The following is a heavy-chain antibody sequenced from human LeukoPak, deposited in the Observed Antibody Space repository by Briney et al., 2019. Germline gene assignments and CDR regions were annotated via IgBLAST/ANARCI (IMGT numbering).Heavy chain of an antibody. V-gene: IGHV1-2*02. Sequence: ASVKVSCKASGYTFTGYYMHWVRQAPGQGLEWMGWINPNSGGTNYAQKFQGRVTMTRDTSISTAYMELSRLRSDDTAVYYCARAHYDSSGYYFSRRFDYWAQGTLVTVSS. CDR3: ARAHYDSSGYYFSRRFDY. J-gene: IGHJ4*02. D-gene: IGHD3-22*01. CDR1: GYTFTGYY. CDR2: INPNSGGT.